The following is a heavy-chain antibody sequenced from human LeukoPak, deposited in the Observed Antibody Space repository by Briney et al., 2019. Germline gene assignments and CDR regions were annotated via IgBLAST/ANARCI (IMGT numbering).Heavy chain of an antibody. CDR2: ISSSSSTI. J-gene: IGHJ4*02. D-gene: IGHD3-9*01. CDR1: GFTFSSYS. V-gene: IGHV3-48*04. CDR3: ARDFRRYFDWLLAGY. Sequence: GGSLRLSCAASGFTFSSYSMNWVRQAPGKGLEWVSYISSSSSTIYYADSVKGRFTISRDNAKNSLYLQMNSLRAEDTAVYYCARDFRRYFDWLLAGYWGQGTLVTVSS.